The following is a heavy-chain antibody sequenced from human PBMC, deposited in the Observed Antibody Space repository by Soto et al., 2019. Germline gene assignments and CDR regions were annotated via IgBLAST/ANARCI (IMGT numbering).Heavy chain of an antibody. D-gene: IGHD3-10*01. CDR3: AREEAGAFDI. J-gene: IGHJ3*02. CDR1: GVSMSSGGYY. Sequence: QVQLQESGPGLVKPSQTLSLTCTVSGVSMSSGGYYWTWIRQHPGNGLEWIGYTYYSGSTYYNPSLKSRLTISVDTSKNQFSLRLSSVTAADTAVYYCAREEAGAFDIWGQGTMVTVSS. V-gene: IGHV4-31*03. CDR2: TYYSGST.